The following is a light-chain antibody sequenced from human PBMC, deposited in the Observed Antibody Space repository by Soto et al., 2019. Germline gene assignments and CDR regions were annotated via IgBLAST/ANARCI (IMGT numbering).Light chain of an antibody. CDR2: SND. J-gene: IGLJ3*02. Sequence: QSVLTQPPSASGTPGQRVTMSCSGSSSNIGSDTVNSYQQLPGTAPKLLIYSNDHRPSGVPDRFSGSKSGTSGSLAISGLQSEDEADYYCAAWDDSLNGWVFGGGTKLTVL. V-gene: IGLV1-44*01. CDR1: SSNIGSDT. CDR3: AAWDDSLNGWV.